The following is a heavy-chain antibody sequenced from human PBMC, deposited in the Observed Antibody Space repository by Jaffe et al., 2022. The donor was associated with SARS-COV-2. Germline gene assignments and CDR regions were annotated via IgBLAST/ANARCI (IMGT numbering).Heavy chain of an antibody. CDR1: GFTFSSVW. CDR2: IKQDGNEK. J-gene: IGHJ5*02. V-gene: IGHV3-7*01. Sequence: EVQLVESGGGLVQPGGSLRLSCVASGFTFSSVWMSWVRQAPGKGLEWVANIKQDGNEKWYLESVKGRFTISRDNAKNSVYLQMQSLRAEDTAIYYCTKDAIARARFFDPWGQGTLVTVSS. D-gene: IGHD2-21*01. CDR3: TKDAIARARFFDP.